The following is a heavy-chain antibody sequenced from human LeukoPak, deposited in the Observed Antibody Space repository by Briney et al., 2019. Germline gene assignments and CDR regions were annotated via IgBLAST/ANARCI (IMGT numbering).Heavy chain of an antibody. CDR3: AKHDFWSGYYRAGNAFDI. CDR2: FWPGGGP. V-gene: IGHV4-61*02. Sequence: SETLSLTCTVSGDSISSGNYYWNWIRQPAGKGLEWIGRFWPGGGPSYKPSLKSRVTISIDTSKNQFSLKLSSVTAADTAVYYCAKHDFWSGYYRAGNAFDIWGQGTMVTVSS. CDR1: GDSISSGNYY. D-gene: IGHD3-3*01. J-gene: IGHJ3*02.